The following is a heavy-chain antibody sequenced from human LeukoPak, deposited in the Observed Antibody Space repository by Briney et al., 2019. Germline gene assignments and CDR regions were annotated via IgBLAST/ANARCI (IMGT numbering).Heavy chain of an antibody. CDR3: AKVYSGYLGPFDY. Sequence: PGRPLRLSCAASGFTFDDYAMHWVRQAPGKGLEWVSGISWNSGSIGYADSVKGRFTISRDNAKNSLYLQMNSLRAEDTALYYCAKVYSGYLGPFDYWGQGTLVTVSS. D-gene: IGHD5-12*01. V-gene: IGHV3-9*01. CDR2: ISWNSGSI. CDR1: GFTFDDYA. J-gene: IGHJ4*02.